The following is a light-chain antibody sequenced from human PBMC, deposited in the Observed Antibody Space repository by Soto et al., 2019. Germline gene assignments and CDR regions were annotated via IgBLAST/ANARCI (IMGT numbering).Light chain of an antibody. CDR2: AAS. CDR1: QTIYTY. J-gene: IGKJ5*01. CDR3: QQTYSIPIT. V-gene: IGKV1-39*01. Sequence: DSQMTQSPSSLSASFGDRVCVALGASQTIYTYLHWYQQKPGKAPKLLIYAASSLQSGVPSRFSGSGSGTDFTLTISSLHPEDFAFYYCQQTYSIPITFGQWTRLEL.